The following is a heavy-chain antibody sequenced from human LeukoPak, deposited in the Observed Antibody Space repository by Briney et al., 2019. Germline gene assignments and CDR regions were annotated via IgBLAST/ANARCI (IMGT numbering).Heavy chain of an antibody. V-gene: IGHV3-23*01. CDR2: ISGGGRTT. CDR1: VFVFPNHA. Sequence: GVSQRLSCAASVFVFPNHAMSWVRHAPGRGLEWVSVISGGGRTTEYADSVKGLFTDSRDISQNTVSLQMDSLRVEDTGIYYCAKNFMVKRYIDSWGQGTQVTVSS. CDR3: AKNFMVKRYIDS. D-gene: IGHD5-18*01. J-gene: IGHJ4*02.